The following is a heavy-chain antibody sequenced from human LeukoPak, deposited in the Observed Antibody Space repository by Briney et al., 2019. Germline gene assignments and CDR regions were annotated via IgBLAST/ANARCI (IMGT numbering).Heavy chain of an antibody. CDR3: ARANYYGSGSYYWVDY. D-gene: IGHD3-10*01. CDR1: GGSISTSNYY. Sequence: SETLSLTCTVSGGSISTSNYYWGWIRQPPGKGLEWIGNIFYSGSTYYGPSLKSRLTISLDTSRNQFSLKLNSVTAADTAVYYCARANYYGSGSYYWVDYWGQGTLVTVSS. CDR2: IFYSGST. J-gene: IGHJ4*02. V-gene: IGHV4-39*07.